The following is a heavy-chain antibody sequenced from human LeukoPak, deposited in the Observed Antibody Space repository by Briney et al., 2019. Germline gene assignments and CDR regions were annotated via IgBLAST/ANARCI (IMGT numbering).Heavy chain of an antibody. Sequence: SETLSLTCTVSGGSVSSGSYYWSWIRQPPGKGLEWIGYIYYSGSTNYNPSLKSRVTISVDTSKNQFSPKLSSVTAADTAVYYCARGGHFAATPFDYWGQGTLVTVSS. J-gene: IGHJ4*02. CDR2: IYYSGST. CDR1: GGSVSSGSYY. D-gene: IGHD2-15*01. CDR3: ARGGHFAATPFDY. V-gene: IGHV4-61*01.